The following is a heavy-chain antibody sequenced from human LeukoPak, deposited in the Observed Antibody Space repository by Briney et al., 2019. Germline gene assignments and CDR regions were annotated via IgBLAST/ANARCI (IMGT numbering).Heavy chain of an antibody. D-gene: IGHD6-13*01. CDR2: IANTGGNT. J-gene: IGHJ4*02. CDR3: AKEGIGAAGRRFDC. Sequence: PGGSLRLSCVASGFTFSSYGVNWVRQAPGKGLQWVSSIANTGGNTYYADSVRGRFTISRDNSKNTLYLQMNSLRDEDTAVYYCAKEGIGAAGRRFDCWGQGTPVTVSS. CDR1: GFTFSSYG. V-gene: IGHV3-23*01.